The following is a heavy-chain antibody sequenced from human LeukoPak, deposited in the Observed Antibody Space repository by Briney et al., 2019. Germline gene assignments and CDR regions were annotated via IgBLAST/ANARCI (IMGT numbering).Heavy chain of an antibody. CDR3: ARDGSGSYSPPNY. CDR2: ISSSGSTI. D-gene: IGHD3-10*01. Sequence: GGSLRLSCAASGFTFSDYYMSWIRQAPGKGLGWVSYISSSGSTIYYAESVKGRFTISRDNAKNSLYLQMNSLRGEDTAVYYCARDGSGSYSPPNYWGQGTLVTVSS. CDR1: GFTFSDYY. V-gene: IGHV3-11*01. J-gene: IGHJ4*02.